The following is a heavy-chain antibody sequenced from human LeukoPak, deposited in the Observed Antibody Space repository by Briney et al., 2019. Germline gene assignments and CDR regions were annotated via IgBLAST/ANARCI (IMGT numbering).Heavy chain of an antibody. CDR1: GYTFTRYG. V-gene: IGHV1-18*01. Sequence: PVNVSCTASGYTFTRYGISWVRQAPGQGLEWMGWISAYNGNTNYAQKLHGRVTMTTDASTSTAYMELMSLRSDDTAVYYCARDSQYQLLFLRYYGMDVWGQGTTVTVSS. J-gene: IGHJ6*02. CDR2: ISAYNGNT. D-gene: IGHD2-2*01. CDR3: ARDSQYQLLFLRYYGMDV.